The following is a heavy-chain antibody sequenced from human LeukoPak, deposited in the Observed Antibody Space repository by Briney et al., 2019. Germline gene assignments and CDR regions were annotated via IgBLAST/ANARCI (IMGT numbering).Heavy chain of an antibody. J-gene: IGHJ6*02. CDR3: ATLYSGSTRGYYYYGMNV. CDR1: GYTFTSYA. D-gene: IGHD1-26*01. Sequence: GASVKVSCKASGYTFTSYAMHWVRQAPGQRLEWMGWINAGNGNTKYSQKFQGRVTITRDTSASTAYMELSSLRSEDTAVYYCATLYSGSTRGYYYYGMNVWGQGTTVTVSS. CDR2: INAGNGNT. V-gene: IGHV1-3*01.